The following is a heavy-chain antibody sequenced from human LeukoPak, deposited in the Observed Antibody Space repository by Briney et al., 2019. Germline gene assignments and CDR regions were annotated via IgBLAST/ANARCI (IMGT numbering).Heavy chain of an antibody. Sequence: AGGSLRLSCAASGFTFNNYGMHWVRQAPGKGLEWVAFIRYNGNNQYYADSVKGRFTISRDNSKNTLYLQMNSLKGDDTAVYYCAKDSALYYIDVWGKGTTVIISS. V-gene: IGHV3-30*02. D-gene: IGHD3-10*01. CDR2: IRYNGNNQ. CDR1: GFTFNNYG. CDR3: AKDSALYYIDV. J-gene: IGHJ6*03.